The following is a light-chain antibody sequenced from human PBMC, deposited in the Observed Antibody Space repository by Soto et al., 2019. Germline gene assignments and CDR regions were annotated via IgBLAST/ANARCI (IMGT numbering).Light chain of an antibody. Sequence: EIVLTQSPVTLSLSPGERATLSWRASQSVSSSYLAWYQQKPGQAPRLLIYGASSRATGIPDRFNGSGSGTDFTLTISRLEPEDFAVYYCQHRFNWPWKFGQGTKVDIK. CDR2: GAS. CDR3: QHRFNWPWK. CDR1: QSVSSSY. V-gene: IGKV3D-20*02. J-gene: IGKJ1*01.